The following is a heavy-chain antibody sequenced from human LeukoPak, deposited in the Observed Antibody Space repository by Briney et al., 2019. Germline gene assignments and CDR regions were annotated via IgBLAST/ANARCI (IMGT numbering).Heavy chain of an antibody. V-gene: IGHV1-24*01. CDR1: GYTLTELS. J-gene: IGHJ5*02. D-gene: IGHD3-10*01. CDR2: FDPEDGET. CDR3: ATAGELNWFDP. Sequence: ASVKVSCKVSGYTLTELSMHWVRQNPGKGLDWMGGFDPEDGETIYAQKFQGRVTMTEDTSTDTAYMELSSLRSEDTAVYYCATAGELNWFDPWGQGTLVTVSS.